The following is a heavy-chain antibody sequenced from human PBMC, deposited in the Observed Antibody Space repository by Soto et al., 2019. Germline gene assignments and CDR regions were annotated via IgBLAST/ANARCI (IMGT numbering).Heavy chain of an antibody. CDR2: GSYIGTT. Sequence: PSETLSLTCTVSGVSVSSGSFYWAWIRQPPGKGLEWIGFGSYIGTTNYKPSLKSRVTISVDTSRSQISLKVSSLTAADTAVYYCGRGATVTQYDYCGQGTLVPVCS. V-gene: IGHV4-61*01. CDR1: GVSVSSGSFY. D-gene: IGHD4-17*01. J-gene: IGHJ4*02. CDR3: GRGATVTQYDY.